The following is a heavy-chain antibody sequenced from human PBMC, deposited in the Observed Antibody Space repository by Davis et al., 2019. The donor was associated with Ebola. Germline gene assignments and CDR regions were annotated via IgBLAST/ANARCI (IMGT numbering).Heavy chain of an antibody. D-gene: IGHD3-22*01. J-gene: IGHJ4*02. V-gene: IGHV1-18*01. CDR2: ISAYNSNT. CDR1: GYTFTSYG. CDR3: ARDFKWIAVVQLFDY. Sequence: ASVKVSCKASGYTFTSYGISWVRQAPGQGLEWMGWISAYNSNTNYAQKLQGRVTMTTDTSTSTAYMELRSLRSDDTAVYYCARDFKWIAVVQLFDYWGQGTLVTVSS.